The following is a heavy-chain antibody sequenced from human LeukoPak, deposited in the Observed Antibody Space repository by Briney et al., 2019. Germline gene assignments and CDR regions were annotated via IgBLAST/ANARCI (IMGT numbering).Heavy chain of an antibody. CDR1: GGSISSYY. CDR2: IYYSGST. CDR3: ARHVDYYDSSGYHNWFDP. J-gene: IGHJ5*02. V-gene: IGHV4-59*08. D-gene: IGHD3-22*01. Sequence: PSETLSLTCTVSGGSISSYYWSWIRQPPGKGLEWIGYIYYSGSTNYNPSLKSRVTISVDTSKNQFSLKLSSVTAADTAVYYCARHVDYYDSSGYHNWFDPWGQGTLVTVSS.